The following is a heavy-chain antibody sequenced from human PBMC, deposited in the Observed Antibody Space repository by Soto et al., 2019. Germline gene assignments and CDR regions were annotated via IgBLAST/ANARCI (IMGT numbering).Heavy chain of an antibody. V-gene: IGHV1-69*06. CDR3: ARANTYYDFSSRYHRPRGHESYYYGMDV. J-gene: IGHJ6*02. D-gene: IGHD3-3*01. Sequence: SVKVSCKASGGTFSSYAISWVRQAPGQGLEWMGGIIPIFGTANYAQKFQGRVTITADKSTSTAYMELSSLRSEDTAVYYCARANTYYDFSSRYHRPRGHESYYYGMDVWGQGTTVTVSS. CDR2: IIPIFGTA. CDR1: GGTFSSYA.